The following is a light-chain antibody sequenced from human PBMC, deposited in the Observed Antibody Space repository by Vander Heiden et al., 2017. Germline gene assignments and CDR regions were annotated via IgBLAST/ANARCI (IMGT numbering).Light chain of an antibody. CDR3: QQSSSTSPYT. J-gene: IGKJ2*01. CDR2: TAS. V-gene: IGKV1-39*01. Sequence: DIQMTQSPSSLSASVGDRVTITCRASQSIGNFLNWYQQKPGKAPNLLVHTASSLQSGVPSRFSGSGSGTDFTLTISGRQPEDFATYYCQQSSSTSPYTFGQGTKLEIK. CDR1: QSIGNF.